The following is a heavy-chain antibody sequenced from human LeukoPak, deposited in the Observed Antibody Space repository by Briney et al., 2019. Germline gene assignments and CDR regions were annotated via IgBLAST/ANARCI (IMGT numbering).Heavy chain of an antibody. Sequence: GGSLRLSCAASGFTFTGYSMNWVRHAPGKGLEWVSYISVSSSNIYYADSVKGRFTISRDNAKNSLYLQMNSLRDEDTAVYYCARYRGSYPIFDYWGQGTLVTVSS. J-gene: IGHJ4*02. CDR1: GFTFTGYS. CDR3: ARYRGSYPIFDY. CDR2: ISVSSSNI. V-gene: IGHV3-48*02. D-gene: IGHD1-26*01.